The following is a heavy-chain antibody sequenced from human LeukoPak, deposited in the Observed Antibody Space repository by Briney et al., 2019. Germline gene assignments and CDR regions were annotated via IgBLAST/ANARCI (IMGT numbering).Heavy chain of an antibody. Sequence: GGSLRLSCAASGFSFTSYAMSWVRQAPGKGLEWVSVISGSGDSTYYADSVKGRFTISRDNSKSTLYLQMNSLRAEDTAVYYCARGWIQLWYDAFDIWGQGTMVTVSS. J-gene: IGHJ3*02. CDR3: ARGWIQLWYDAFDI. D-gene: IGHD5-18*01. CDR2: ISGSGDST. CDR1: GFSFTSYA. V-gene: IGHV3-23*01.